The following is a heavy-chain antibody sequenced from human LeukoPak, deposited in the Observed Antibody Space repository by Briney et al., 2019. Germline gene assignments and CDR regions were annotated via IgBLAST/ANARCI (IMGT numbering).Heavy chain of an antibody. D-gene: IGHD2-15*01. Sequence: ASVKVSCKASGGTFSSYAISWVRQAPGQGLEWMGGIIPIFGTANSAQKFQGRVTITADKSTSTAYMELSSLRSEDTAVYYCARGRPSRYCSGGSCYHLFDYWGQGTLVTVSS. CDR3: ARGRPSRYCSGGSCYHLFDY. J-gene: IGHJ4*02. CDR1: GGTFSSYA. CDR2: IIPIFGTA. V-gene: IGHV1-69*06.